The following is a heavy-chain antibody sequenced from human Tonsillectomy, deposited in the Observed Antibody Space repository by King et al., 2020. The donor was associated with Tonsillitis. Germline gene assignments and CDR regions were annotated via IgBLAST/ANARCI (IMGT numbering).Heavy chain of an antibody. CDR2: IYYSGST. Sequence: VQLQESGPGLVKPSETLSLTCTVSGGSISSYYWSWIRQPPGKGLEWIGYIYYSGSTNYNPSLKRRVTISVDTSKNQFSLKLSSVTAADTAVYYCARGGVYSNYGYDAFDIWGQGTMVTVSS. CDR3: ARGGVYSNYGYDAFDI. CDR1: GGSISSYY. D-gene: IGHD4-11*01. V-gene: IGHV4-59*01. J-gene: IGHJ3*02.